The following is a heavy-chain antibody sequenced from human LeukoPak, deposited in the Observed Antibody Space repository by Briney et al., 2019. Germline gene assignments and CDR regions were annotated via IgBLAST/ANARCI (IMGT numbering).Heavy chain of an antibody. V-gene: IGHV4-59*01. J-gene: IGHJ6*02. CDR2: IYYSGST. Sequence: SETLSLTCTVSGGSISSYYWSWIRQPPGKGLEWIGYIYYSGSTNYNPSLKSRVTISVDTSKNQFSLKLSSVTAADTAVYYCARDPPNRYGMDVWGQGTTVTVSS. CDR3: ARDPPNRYGMDV. CDR1: GGSISSYY. D-gene: IGHD1-14*01.